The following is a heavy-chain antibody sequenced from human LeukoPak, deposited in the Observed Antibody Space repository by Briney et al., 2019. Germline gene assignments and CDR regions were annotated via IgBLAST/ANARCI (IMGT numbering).Heavy chain of an antibody. Sequence: ASVKVSCKASGYTFTNYGISCGRQAPGQGLEWMGWISAYTGDTIYSQKLQGRVTMTTDTSTSTAYMELRSLRSDATAVYYCAREWFGQFTRASFDYWGQGTLVTVSS. D-gene: IGHD3-10*01. CDR2: ISAYTGDT. CDR1: GYTFTNYG. V-gene: IGHV1-18*01. CDR3: AREWFGQFTRASFDY. J-gene: IGHJ4*02.